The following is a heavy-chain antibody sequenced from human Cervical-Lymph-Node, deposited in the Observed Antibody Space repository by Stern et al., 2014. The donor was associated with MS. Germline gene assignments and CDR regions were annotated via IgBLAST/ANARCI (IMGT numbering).Heavy chain of an antibody. J-gene: IGHJ4*02. CDR2: MYYTGST. Sequence: VQLEESGPGLVKPSETLSLTCTVSGGSVSSISHFWGWIRPPPGKGLEWIGSMYYTGSTSYNPSLTSRVSFSVDTFTHQFSLKRSSVTAADTAVYYCTRRQNYDFETWGQGTLVTVSS. CDR3: TRRQNYDFET. D-gene: IGHD1-7*01. CDR1: GGSVSSISHF. V-gene: IGHV4-39*01.